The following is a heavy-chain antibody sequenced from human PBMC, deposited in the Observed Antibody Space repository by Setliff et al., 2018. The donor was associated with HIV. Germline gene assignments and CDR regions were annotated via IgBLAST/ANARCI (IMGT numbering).Heavy chain of an antibody. J-gene: IGHJ6*03. CDR3: ARGNYDTSDYYTNFYYYYMDV. Sequence: PSETPSLTCTVSGDPISTYYWSWVRKPPGKGLEWIGYVYYSGSTSYSPSLRGRVTMSVDPSKNQFSLKLNSVTAADTAIYYCARGNYDTSDYYTNFYYYYMDVWGKGTAVTVSS. CDR1: GDPISTYY. CDR2: VYYSGST. V-gene: IGHV4-59*01. D-gene: IGHD3-22*01.